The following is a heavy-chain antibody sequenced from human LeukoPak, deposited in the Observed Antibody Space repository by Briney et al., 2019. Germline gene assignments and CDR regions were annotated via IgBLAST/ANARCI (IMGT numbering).Heavy chain of an antibody. J-gene: IGHJ5*02. CDR2: ISASGGST. Sequence: GGSLRLSCAASGFTFSSYAMSWVRQAPGKGLEWVSAISASGGSTYYADSVKGRFTISRDNAKNTLYLQMNSLRGEDTALYYCPKLTRGYCASNACPNWFDPWGRGTLVTVSS. CDR1: GFTFSSYA. D-gene: IGHD2-2*01. CDR3: PKLTRGYCASNACPNWFDP. V-gene: IGHV3-23*01.